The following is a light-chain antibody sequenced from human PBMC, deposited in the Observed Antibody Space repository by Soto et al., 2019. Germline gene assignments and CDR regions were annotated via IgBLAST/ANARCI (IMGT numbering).Light chain of an antibody. CDR2: AAS. CDR1: QGVSYW. CDR3: QQSYSPPPIT. Sequence: IQLTASPSFLSASVGDRVPITCRASQGVSYWLAWYQQKHAKAPNSMIYAASNLQTGVPLRFSGSGAGAEFTLTISSLQPEDFATYYCQQSYSPPPITFGQGTRLEI. V-gene: IGKV1D-16*01. J-gene: IGKJ5*01.